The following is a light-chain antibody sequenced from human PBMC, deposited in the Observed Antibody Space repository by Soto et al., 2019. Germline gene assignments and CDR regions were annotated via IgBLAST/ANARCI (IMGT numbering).Light chain of an antibody. CDR3: AAWDDSLSGPV. J-gene: IGLJ7*01. V-gene: IGLV1-47*01. Sequence: QSVLTQPPSASGTPGQRITISCSGSSSNIGSNYVYWYQQLPGTAPKLLIYRSNQRPSGVPDRFSGSRSGTSASLAISGLRSEDEGDYYCAAWDDSLSGPVFGGGTQLTVL. CDR2: RSN. CDR1: SSNIGSNY.